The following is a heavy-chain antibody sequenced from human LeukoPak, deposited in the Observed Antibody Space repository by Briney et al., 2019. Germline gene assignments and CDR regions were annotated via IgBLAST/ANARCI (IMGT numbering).Heavy chain of an antibody. CDR2: INSDGSST. J-gene: IGHJ4*02. Sequence: GGSLRLSCAASGFTFSSYWMHWVRQAPGKGLVWVSRINSDGSSTSYADSVKGRFTISRDNAKNFLYLQVNSLRAEDTALYYCARGTIVLMVYAISHFDYWGQGTLVTVSS. V-gene: IGHV3-74*01. CDR3: ARGTIVLMVYAISHFDY. CDR1: GFTFSSYW. D-gene: IGHD2-8*01.